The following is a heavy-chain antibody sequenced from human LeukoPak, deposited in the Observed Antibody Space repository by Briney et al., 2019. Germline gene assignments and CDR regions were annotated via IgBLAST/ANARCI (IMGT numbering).Heavy chain of an antibody. D-gene: IGHD4-17*01. J-gene: IGHJ4*02. V-gene: IGHV4-34*01. CDR2: VNHSGYT. Sequence: SETLSLTCAVSGVSFDDYYWSWVRQTPGKGLEWLGEVNHSGYTNDSPSLKSRVTLSIDTSRKQFSLNLKSVTVADAGIYYCTRMTTGHDYWGQGTLVTVSS. CDR3: TRMTTGHDY. CDR1: GVSFDDYY.